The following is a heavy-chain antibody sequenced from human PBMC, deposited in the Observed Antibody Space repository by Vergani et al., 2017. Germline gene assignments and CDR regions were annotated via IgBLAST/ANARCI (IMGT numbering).Heavy chain of an antibody. D-gene: IGHD6-13*01. CDR2: MYHSGST. CDR1: GGSMSGYY. J-gene: IGHJ5*02. V-gene: IGHV4-59*12. CDR3: ARERVWGIAAAGNWFDP. Sequence: QVRLQESGPGLVKPSETLSLTCSVSGGSMSGYYWSWIRQPPGKELEWIGYMYHSGSTNYNPSLETRVTISGDTSKNQFSLKLNSVTPEDTAVYYCARERVWGIAAAGNWFDPWGQGTLVTVSS.